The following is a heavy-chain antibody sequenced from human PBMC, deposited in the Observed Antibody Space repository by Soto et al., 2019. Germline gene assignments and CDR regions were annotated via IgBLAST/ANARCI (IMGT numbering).Heavy chain of an antibody. V-gene: IGHV4-31*03. CDR2: IFYIGTP. D-gene: IGHD3-10*01. CDR1: GGSITSGDSY. CDR3: ARYYGSANWFDP. Sequence: SETLSLTCTLTGGSITSGDSYWSWIRQHPEKGLEWIGYIFYIGTPYYNPSLKSRVTLSVDTSKNQFSLELNSVTAADTAVYYCARYYGSANWFDPWGQGIQVTVSS. J-gene: IGHJ5*02.